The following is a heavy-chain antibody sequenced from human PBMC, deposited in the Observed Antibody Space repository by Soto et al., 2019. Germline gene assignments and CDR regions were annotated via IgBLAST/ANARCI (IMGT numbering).Heavy chain of an antibody. CDR1: GYTFTSYD. V-gene: IGHV1-8*01. Sequence: ASVKVSCKASGYTFTSYDINWVRQATGQGLEWMGWMNPNSGNTGYAQKFQGRVTMTRNTSISTAYMELSSLRSEDTAVYYCASPWRIAAAGTEAFHICGQGTMVTVSS. D-gene: IGHD6-13*01. CDR3: ASPWRIAAAGTEAFHI. J-gene: IGHJ3*02. CDR2: MNPNSGNT.